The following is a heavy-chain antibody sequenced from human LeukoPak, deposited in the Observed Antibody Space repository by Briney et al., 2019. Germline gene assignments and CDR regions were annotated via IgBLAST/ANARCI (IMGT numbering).Heavy chain of an antibody. CDR2: ISASSLTI. J-gene: IGHJ4*02. CDR1: GFTFSSYS. Sequence: PGGSLRLSCAASGFTFSSYSMNWVRQAPGKGLEWVSYISASSLTICYADSLKGRSTVFRDNADNSLYLQMDSLRAEDTAVYYCARLAGTTSVVTDIWGLGTLVTVSS. V-gene: IGHV3-48*01. D-gene: IGHD1-7*01. CDR3: ARLAGTTSVVTDI.